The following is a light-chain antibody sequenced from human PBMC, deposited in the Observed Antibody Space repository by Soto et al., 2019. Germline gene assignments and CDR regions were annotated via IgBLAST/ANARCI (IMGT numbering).Light chain of an antibody. CDR2: AAS. J-gene: IGKJ1*01. CDR3: QHYNSYSEA. Sequence: DIHMTQSPSSMSASVGGRVAITCRASRAINNYLAWYQQKPGKFPKLLIYAASTLHPGVPSRFSGSGSGTDFTLTISSLQPEDVATYYCQHYNSYSEAFGQGTKVDI. V-gene: IGKV1-27*01. CDR1: RAINNY.